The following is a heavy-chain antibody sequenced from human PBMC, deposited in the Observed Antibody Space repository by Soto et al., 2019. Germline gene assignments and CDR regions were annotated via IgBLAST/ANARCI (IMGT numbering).Heavy chain of an antibody. CDR1: GFTFSSYA. D-gene: IGHD6-13*01. CDR3: ARRSSSWYFDY. Sequence: EVQLLESGGGLVQPGGSLRFSCAASGFTFSSYALNWVRQAPGKGLEWVSVISGSGGSTYYADSVKGRFTISRDNSKNTLYLLMNSLRAEDTAVYYCARRSSSWYFDYWGQGTLVTVSS. CDR2: ISGSGGST. V-gene: IGHV3-23*01. J-gene: IGHJ4*02.